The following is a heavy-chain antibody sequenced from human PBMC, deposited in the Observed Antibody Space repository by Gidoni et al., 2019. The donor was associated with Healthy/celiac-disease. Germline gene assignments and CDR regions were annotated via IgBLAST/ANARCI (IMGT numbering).Heavy chain of an antibody. CDR1: AFHFSSHG. J-gene: IGHJ6*02. Sequence: QVQLVASGGGVVQPGRSLRLSCAASAFHFSSHGLHWVRQAPGKGLEWVAVISYDGSNRYYADSVKGRFTIARDNSKNTLYLQMNSLRAEDTAVYYCAKDRADYYDSTTHYYYYGMDVWGQGTTVTVSS. CDR2: ISYDGSNR. V-gene: IGHV3-30*18. CDR3: AKDRADYYDSTTHYYYYGMDV. D-gene: IGHD3-22*01.